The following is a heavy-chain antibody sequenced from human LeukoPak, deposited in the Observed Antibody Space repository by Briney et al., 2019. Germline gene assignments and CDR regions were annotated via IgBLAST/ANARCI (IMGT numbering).Heavy chain of an antibody. CDR1: GGSISSYY. Sequence: KTSETLSLTCTVSGGSISSYYWSWIRQPPRKGLEWIGYIYYSGSTNYNPSLKSRVTISVDTSKNQFSLKLSSVTAADTAVYYCARFWDDYYDFWSAQQVSRYFDLWGRGTLVTVSS. D-gene: IGHD3-3*01. J-gene: IGHJ2*01. V-gene: IGHV4-59*01. CDR3: ARFWDDYYDFWSAQQVSRYFDL. CDR2: IYYSGST.